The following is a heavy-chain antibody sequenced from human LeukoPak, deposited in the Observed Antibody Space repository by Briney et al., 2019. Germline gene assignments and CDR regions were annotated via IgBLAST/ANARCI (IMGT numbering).Heavy chain of an antibody. D-gene: IGHD3-16*01. V-gene: IGHV4-59*01. CDR1: GGSISSYY. CDR2: IYYSGST. CDR3: ARVRRAFGAFDI. Sequence: PSETLSLTCTVSGGSISSYYWSWIRHPPGKGLEWIGYIYYSGSTNYNPSLKSRVTISVDTSKNQFSLKLSSVTAADTAVYYCARVRRAFGAFDIWGQGTMVTVSS. J-gene: IGHJ3*02.